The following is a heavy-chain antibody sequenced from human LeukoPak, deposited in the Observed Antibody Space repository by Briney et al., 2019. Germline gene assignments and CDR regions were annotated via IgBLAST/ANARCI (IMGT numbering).Heavy chain of an antibody. CDR3: ARDLTYNHDSSGHFPGDYFDK. D-gene: IGHD3-22*01. CDR2: ISGYTGNT. J-gene: IGHJ4*02. Sequence: GASVKVSCKASGYTFVSYGISWVRQAPGQGLEWMGWISGYTGNTKYAEKVQGRVTMTTDTSTSTAYMELRSLRSDDTALYYCARDLTYNHDSSGHFPGDYFDKWGQGTLVTVSS. V-gene: IGHV1-18*04. CDR1: GYTFVSYG.